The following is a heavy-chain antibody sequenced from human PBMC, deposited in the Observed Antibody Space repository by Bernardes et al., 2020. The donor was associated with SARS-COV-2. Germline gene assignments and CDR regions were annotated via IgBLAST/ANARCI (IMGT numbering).Heavy chain of an antibody. CDR1: GYSLTAFS. CDR3: ATADPPGAVFGVVIYALHI. D-gene: IGHD3-3*01. J-gene: IGHJ3*02. V-gene: IGHV1-24*01. CDR2: FDPDQRNT. Sequence: ASVKVSCKISGYSLTAFSMHWVRQAPGQRLEWLGGFDPDQRNTNYAQKFQGRVTMTEDTSTDTAYMELRSLRSEDTAVYYCATADPPGAVFGVVIYALHIWGQGTLVTVSS.